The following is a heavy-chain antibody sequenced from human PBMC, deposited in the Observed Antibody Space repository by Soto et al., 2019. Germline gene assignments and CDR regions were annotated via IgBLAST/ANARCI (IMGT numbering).Heavy chain of an antibody. CDR3: ARGVRDIVVVPAANDY. D-gene: IGHD2-2*01. CDR1: GGTFSSYA. Sequence: ASVKVSCKASGGTFSSYAISWVRQAPGQGLEWMGGIIPIFGTANYAQKFQGRVTITADESTSTAYMELSSLRSEDTAVYYCARGVRDIVVVPAANDYWGQGTLVTVSS. CDR2: IIPIFGTA. V-gene: IGHV1-69*13. J-gene: IGHJ4*02.